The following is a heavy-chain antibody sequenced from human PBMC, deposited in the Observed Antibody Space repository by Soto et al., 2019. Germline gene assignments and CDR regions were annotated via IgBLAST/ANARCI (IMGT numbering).Heavy chain of an antibody. Sequence: LRLSCSASGFIFSSCAMHWVRQAPGKGLEYVSGITSDGDNIYHADSVKGRFTISRDNSKNTLYLQMSSLRVEDTAVYYCVKGNQLLRYYFEYWGQGTLVTVSS. D-gene: IGHD3-10*02. CDR3: VKGNQLLRYYFEY. J-gene: IGHJ4*02. V-gene: IGHV3-64D*06. CDR2: ITSDGDNI. CDR1: GFIFSSCA.